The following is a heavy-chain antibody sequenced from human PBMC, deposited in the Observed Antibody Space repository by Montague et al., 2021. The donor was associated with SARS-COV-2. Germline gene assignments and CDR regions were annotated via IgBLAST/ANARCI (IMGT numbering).Heavy chain of an antibody. CDR2: IDWDGDK. J-gene: IGHJ6*02. V-gene: IGHV2-70*11. CDR1: GFSLSTSGMC. Sequence: PALGKPTQTLTLTCTFSGFSLSTSGMCMTWIRQPPGKALEWLARIDWDGDKYYNTSLKSRLTISKDTYKNLVVLTMTNMDPVDTATYYCARGPSDTYYYNGMDVWGRGTTVTVSS. CDR3: ARGPSDTYYYNGMDV.